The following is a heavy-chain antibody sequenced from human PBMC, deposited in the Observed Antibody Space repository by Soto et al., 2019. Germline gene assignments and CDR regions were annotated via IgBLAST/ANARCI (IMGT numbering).Heavy chain of an antibody. Sequence: SETLSLTCTVSGGSLTINTYYWAWVRQPPGKGLEWIGSVFYDASTYYNPSLKSRLTISSDTSNNQFSLKLRSLTAADTAAYYCARHTYGIGLAYWGKGTLVTVSS. V-gene: IGHV4-39*01. J-gene: IGHJ4*02. CDR3: ARHTYGIGLAY. CDR2: VFYDAST. CDR1: GGSLTINTYY. D-gene: IGHD4-17*01.